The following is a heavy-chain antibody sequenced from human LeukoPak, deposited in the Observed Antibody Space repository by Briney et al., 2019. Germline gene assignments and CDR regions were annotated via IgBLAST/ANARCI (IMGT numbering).Heavy chain of an antibody. V-gene: IGHV3-11*01. Sequence: GGSLRLSCAASGFTFSDYCMTWIRQAPGKGLEWISYISSSGNTISYADSVKGRFTISRDNAKNSLSLQMNSLRVEDTAVYYRARVRGKVDPWGQGTLVTVSS. CDR1: GFTFSDYC. J-gene: IGHJ5*02. CDR3: ARVRGKVDP. CDR2: ISSSGNTI.